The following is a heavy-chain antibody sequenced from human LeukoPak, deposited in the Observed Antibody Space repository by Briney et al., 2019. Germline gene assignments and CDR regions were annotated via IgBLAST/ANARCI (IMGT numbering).Heavy chain of an antibody. CDR3: ARAARITMVRGVPVNQYNWFDP. CDR1: GYTLTELS. V-gene: IGHV1-24*01. J-gene: IGHJ5*02. Sequence: ASVKVSCKVSGYTLTELSMHWVRQAPGKGLEWMGGFDPEDGETIYAQKFQGRVTMTEDTSTDTAYMELSRLRSDDTAVYYCARAARITMVRGVPVNQYNWFDPWGQGTLVTVSS. CDR2: FDPEDGET. D-gene: IGHD3-10*01.